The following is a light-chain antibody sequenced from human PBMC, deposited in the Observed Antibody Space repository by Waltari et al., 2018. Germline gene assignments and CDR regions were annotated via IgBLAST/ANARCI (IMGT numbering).Light chain of an antibody. Sequence: EIVMTQSPATLSVSPGERATLSCRASQRVTSNLAWYQQKPGQAPRLLIYGASTRATGIPARFSGSGSGTEFTLTISSMQSEDFAVYYCQQSKTFGQGTKVEIK. V-gene: IGKV3-15*01. J-gene: IGKJ1*01. CDR1: QRVTSN. CDR2: GAS. CDR3: QQSKT.